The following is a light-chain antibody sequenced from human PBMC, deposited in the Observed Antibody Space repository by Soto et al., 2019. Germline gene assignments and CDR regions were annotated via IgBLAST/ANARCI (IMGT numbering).Light chain of an antibody. Sequence: DIQMTQSPSTLSASVGDRVTITCRASQSVSSWLAWYQQKPGKAPNLLIYTASSLESGVPSRFSGSGSGTEFTLTISSLQPDDFETYYCQQYNSAWTFGQGTTVEIK. CDR2: TAS. CDR1: QSVSSW. CDR3: QQYNSAWT. J-gene: IGKJ1*01. V-gene: IGKV1-5*03.